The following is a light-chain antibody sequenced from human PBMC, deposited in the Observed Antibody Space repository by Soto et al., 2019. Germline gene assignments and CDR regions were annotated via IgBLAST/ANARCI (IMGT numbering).Light chain of an antibody. CDR3: QQPNGLT. Sequence: DIQLTQSPSFLSASVGDRVTITCRAGQGISSYLAWYQQKPGKAPKLLIYAASTLQSGVPSRFRGSGSGTEFTLTISSLQPEDFATYYCQQPNGLTFGGGTKVEIK. J-gene: IGKJ4*01. V-gene: IGKV1-9*01. CDR2: AAS. CDR1: QGISSY.